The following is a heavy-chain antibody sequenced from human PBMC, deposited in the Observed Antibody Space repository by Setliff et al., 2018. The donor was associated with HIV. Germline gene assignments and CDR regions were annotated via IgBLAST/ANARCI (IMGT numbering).Heavy chain of an antibody. CDR1: GGPFRSSRYY. V-gene: IGHV4-39*01. CDR2: IHYGGFF. J-gene: IGHJ4*02. Sequence: PSETLSLTCTVSGGPFRSSRYYWGWIRQPPGKGLEWIGNIHYGGFFWYSPSLKSRVTISVDTSKNQFSLKLSSVTAADTAVYYCARPALGIGGGSRFDNWGQGTQVTVSS. D-gene: IGHD3-10*01. CDR3: ARPALGIGGGSRFDN.